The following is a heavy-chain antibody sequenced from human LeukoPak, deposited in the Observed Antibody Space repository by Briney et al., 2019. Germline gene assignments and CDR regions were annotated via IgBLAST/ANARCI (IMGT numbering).Heavy chain of an antibody. Sequence: SETLSLTCTVSGGSISSSSYYWGWIRQPPGKGLEWIGSIYHTGSAYHNPSLSSRLTISVDTSNNQFSLKLTSVTAADTAVYYCARDLSPLSTYYDFWSGYSYFDPWGQGTLITVSS. D-gene: IGHD3-3*01. V-gene: IGHV4-39*07. CDR3: ARDLSPLSTYYDFWSGYSYFDP. CDR1: GGSISSSSYY. J-gene: IGHJ5*02. CDR2: IYHTGSA.